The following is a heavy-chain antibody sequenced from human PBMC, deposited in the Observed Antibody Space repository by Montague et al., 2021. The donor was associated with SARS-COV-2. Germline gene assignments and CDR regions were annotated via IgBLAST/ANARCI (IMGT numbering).Heavy chain of an antibody. CDR2: ISSSGSTI. V-gene: IGHV3-48*03. CDR1: GFTFSNYE. J-gene: IGHJ6*02. Sequence: SLRLSCAASGFTFSNYEMNRVRQAPGKGLEWVLYISSSGSTIYYADSVKGRFTISRDNAQNSLYLQMNGLRAEDTGVYYCARDRGYGDFYYYGMDVWGQGTTVTVSS. CDR3: ARDRGYGDFYYYGMDV. D-gene: IGHD3-10*01.